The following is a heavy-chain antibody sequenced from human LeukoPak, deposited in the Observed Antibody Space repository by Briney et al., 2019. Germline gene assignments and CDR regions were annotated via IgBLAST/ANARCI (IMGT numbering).Heavy chain of an antibody. D-gene: IGHD5-18*01. V-gene: IGHV1-18*04. CDR1: GYTFTAYY. Sequence: GASVKVSCKATGYTFTAYYMQWVRQAPGQGLEWMGWISAYNGNTNYAQKLQGRVTMTTDTSTSTAYMELRSLRSDDTAVYYCARVDTAMVSHWFFDYWGQGTLVTVSS. CDR2: ISAYNGNT. J-gene: IGHJ4*02. CDR3: ARVDTAMVSHWFFDY.